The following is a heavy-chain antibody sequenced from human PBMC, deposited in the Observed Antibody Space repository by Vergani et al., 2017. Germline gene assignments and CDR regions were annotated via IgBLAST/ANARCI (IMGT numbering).Heavy chain of an antibody. D-gene: IGHD3-22*01. Sequence: QLQLQESGPGLVKPSATLSLTCSVSGASIRSSNYYWGWIRQPPGKGLEWIASIYYSGSTNYNPSLKSRVTISVDTSKNQFSLKLSSVTAADTAVYYCARCFTYYDSSGYYCNFDYWGQGTLVTVSS. J-gene: IGHJ4*02. V-gene: IGHV4-39*07. CDR2: IYYSGST. CDR3: ARCFTYYDSSGYYCNFDY. CDR1: GASIRSSNYY.